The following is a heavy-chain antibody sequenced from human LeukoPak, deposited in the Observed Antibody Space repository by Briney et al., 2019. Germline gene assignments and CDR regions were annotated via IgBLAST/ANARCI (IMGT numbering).Heavy chain of an antibody. CDR2: ISSSSSYI. J-gene: IGHJ4*02. Sequence: GGSLRLSCAASGFTFSSYSMNWVRQAPGKGLECVSSISSSSSYIYYAGSVKGRFTISRDNAKNSLYLQMNSLRAEDTAVYYCARDSVYQLLPADFDYWGQGTLVTVSS. CDR1: GFTFSSYS. V-gene: IGHV3-21*01. D-gene: IGHD2-2*01. CDR3: ARDSVYQLLPADFDY.